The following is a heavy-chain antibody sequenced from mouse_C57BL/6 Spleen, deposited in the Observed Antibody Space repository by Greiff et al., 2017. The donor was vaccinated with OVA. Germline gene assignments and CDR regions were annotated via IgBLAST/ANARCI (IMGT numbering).Heavy chain of an antibody. CDR2: FHPYNDDT. V-gene: IGHV1-47*01. Sequence: VQVVESGAELVKPGASVKMSCKASGYTFTTYPIEWMKQNHGKSLEWIGNFHPYNDDTKYNEKFKGKATLTVEKSSSTVYLELSRLTSDDSAVYYCARRDYDEAWFAYWGQGTLVTVSA. CDR3: ARRDYDEAWFAY. CDR1: GYTFTTYP. D-gene: IGHD2-4*01. J-gene: IGHJ3*01.